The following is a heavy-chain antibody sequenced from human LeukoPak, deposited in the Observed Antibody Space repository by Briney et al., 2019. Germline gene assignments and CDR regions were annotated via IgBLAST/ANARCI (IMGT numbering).Heavy chain of an antibody. Sequence: PSQTLSLTCSVSGGSINTGGYYWSWIRQPPGKGLEWIGYIYQSGSTHYNPSLRSRVTLSLDRSKNQFSLKLTSVTAADTAVYYCARRARWQHSVDYWGQGTLVTVSS. CDR1: GGSINTGGYY. CDR3: ARRARWQHSVDY. D-gene: IGHD5-24*01. J-gene: IGHJ4*02. CDR2: IYQSGST. V-gene: IGHV4-30-2*01.